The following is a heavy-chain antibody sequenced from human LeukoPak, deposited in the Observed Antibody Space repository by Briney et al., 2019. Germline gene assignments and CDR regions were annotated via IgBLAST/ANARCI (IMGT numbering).Heavy chain of an antibody. Sequence: SETLSLTCAVYGGSFSGYYWSWIRQPPGKGLEWIGEINHSGSTNYNPSLKSRVTISVDTPKNKFSLKLSSVTAADTAVSYRARGPKAVGPAARAFDPWGQGTLVTVSS. CDR1: GGSFSGYY. CDR3: ARGPKAVGPAARAFDP. J-gene: IGHJ5*02. CDR2: INHSGST. V-gene: IGHV4-34*01. D-gene: IGHD2-2*01.